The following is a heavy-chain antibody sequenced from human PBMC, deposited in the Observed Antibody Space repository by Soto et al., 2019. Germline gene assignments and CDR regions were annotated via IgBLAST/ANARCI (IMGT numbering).Heavy chain of an antibody. Sequence: PSETLSLTCTVSGGSISSYYWSWIRQPPGKGLEWIGDIYYSGSTNYNPSLKSRVTISVDTSKNQFSLKLSSVTAADTAVYYCARLRSFDYWGQGTLVTVSS. D-gene: IGHD3-3*01. J-gene: IGHJ4*02. CDR1: GGSISSYY. V-gene: IGHV4-59*12. CDR3: ARLRSFDY. CDR2: IYYSGST.